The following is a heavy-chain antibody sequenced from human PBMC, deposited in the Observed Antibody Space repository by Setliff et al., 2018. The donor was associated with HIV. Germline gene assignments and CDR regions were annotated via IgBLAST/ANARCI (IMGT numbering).Heavy chain of an antibody. V-gene: IGHV4-38-2*01. CDR2: IYHSGST. D-gene: IGHD3-10*01. J-gene: IGHJ4*02. CDR3: AARNSGNPTRHFDY. Sequence: SETLSLTCALSGYSISNGYYWGWIRQPSGKGLEWIGGIYHSGSTFYNPSLRSRVTISVDTSQDQFSLRLTSVTAADTAVYYCAARNSGNPTRHFDYWGQGTLVTVS. CDR1: GYSISNGYY.